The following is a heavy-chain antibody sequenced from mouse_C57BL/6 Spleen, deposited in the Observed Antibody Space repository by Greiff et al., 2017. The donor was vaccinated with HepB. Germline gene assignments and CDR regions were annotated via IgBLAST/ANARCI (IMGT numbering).Heavy chain of an antibody. Sequence: VQLKESGGGLVKPGGSLKLSCAASGFTFSDYGMHWVRQAPEKGPEWVAYISSGSSTIYYADTVKGRFTISRDNAKNTLFLQMTSLRSEDTAMYYCARPFTTVVAYYFDYWGQGTTLTVSS. D-gene: IGHD1-1*01. V-gene: IGHV5-17*01. CDR1: GFTFSDYG. CDR2: ISSGSSTI. CDR3: ARPFTTVVAYYFDY. J-gene: IGHJ2*01.